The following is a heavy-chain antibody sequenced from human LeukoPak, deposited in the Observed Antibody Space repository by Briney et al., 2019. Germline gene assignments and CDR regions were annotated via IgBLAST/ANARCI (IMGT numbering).Heavy chain of an antibody. CDR1: GYFITSGYY. Sequence: SEALSLTCAVSGYFITSGYYWGWIRQPPGKGLEWIGSIYHSGSTYYSPSLKSRVTISVDTSKNQFSLNLTSVTAADTAVYYCAKSDYYYDSSGTNWGQGTLVTVSS. CDR3: AKSDYYYDSSGTN. J-gene: IGHJ4*02. CDR2: IYHSGST. D-gene: IGHD3-22*01. V-gene: IGHV4-38-2*01.